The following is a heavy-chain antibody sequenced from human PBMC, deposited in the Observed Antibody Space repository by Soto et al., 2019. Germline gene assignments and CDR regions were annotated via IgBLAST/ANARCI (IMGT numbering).Heavy chain of an antibody. CDR3: ARMVRGRWFDP. D-gene: IGHD3-10*01. Sequence: ASVKVSCKASGYTFPNCGIIWVRQAPGQGLEWMGWISANNGDTDYAPNLQGRVTMTRDTSTSTVYMELSSLRSEDTAVYYCARMVRGRWFDPWGQGTLVTVSS. CDR2: ISANNGDT. V-gene: IGHV1-18*01. CDR1: GYTFPNCG. J-gene: IGHJ5*02.